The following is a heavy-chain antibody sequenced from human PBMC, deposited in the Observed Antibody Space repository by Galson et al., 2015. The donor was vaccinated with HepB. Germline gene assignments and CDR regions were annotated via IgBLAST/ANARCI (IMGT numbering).Heavy chain of an antibody. Sequence: SLRLSCAASGFTFSGHAMSWARQAPGKGLEWASTISGSGGNSYYADSVKGRFTISRDNSKNTLYLQMDSLRAEDTAVYYCGKDPWFCDSTTCYTWALDYWGQGTLVTVSS. D-gene: IGHD2-2*02. CDR3: GKDPWFCDSTTCYTWALDY. V-gene: IGHV3-23*01. CDR1: GFTFSGHA. J-gene: IGHJ4*02. CDR2: ISGSGGNS.